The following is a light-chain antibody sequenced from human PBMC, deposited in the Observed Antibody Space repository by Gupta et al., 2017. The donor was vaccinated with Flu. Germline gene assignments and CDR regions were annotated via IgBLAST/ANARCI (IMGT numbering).Light chain of an antibody. Sequence: QSALTQPASVSGSPGQSITISCTGTSSDVGGYNYVSWYQQHPGKAPKLMIYEVSNRPSGVSNRFSGSKSGNTASLTISGLQEEDEADYYCSSYTSSNTQVFGGGTKLTVL. J-gene: IGLJ3*02. CDR3: SSYTSSNTQV. CDR1: SSDVGGYNY. CDR2: EVS. V-gene: IGLV2-14*01.